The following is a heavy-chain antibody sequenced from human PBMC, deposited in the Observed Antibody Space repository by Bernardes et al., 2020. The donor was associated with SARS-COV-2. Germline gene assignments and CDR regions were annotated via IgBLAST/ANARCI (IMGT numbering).Heavy chain of an antibody. CDR1: GGSISSSSYY. D-gene: IGHD6-13*01. V-gene: IGHV4-39*01. CDR3: ARHARAAAQPGWFDP. Sequence: SETLSLTCTVSGGSISSSSYYWGWIRQPPGKGLEWIGSIYYSGSTYYNPSLKSRVTISVDTSKNQFSLKLSSVTAADTAVYYCARHARAAAQPGWFDPWGQGTLVTVSS. J-gene: IGHJ5*02. CDR2: IYYSGST.